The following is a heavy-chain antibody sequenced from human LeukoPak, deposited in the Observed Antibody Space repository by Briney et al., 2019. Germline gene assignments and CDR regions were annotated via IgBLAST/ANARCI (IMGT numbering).Heavy chain of an antibody. Sequence: GGSLRLSCAASGFTFSSYSMNWVRQAPGKGLEWASSISSSSSYIYYADSVKGRFTISRDNAKNSLYLQMNSLRAEDTAVYYCARGLFGGSSWYKGDRWFDPWGQGTLVTVSS. CDR3: ARGLFGGSSWYKGDRWFDP. CDR2: ISSSSSYI. D-gene: IGHD6-13*01. CDR1: GFTFSSYS. V-gene: IGHV3-21*01. J-gene: IGHJ5*02.